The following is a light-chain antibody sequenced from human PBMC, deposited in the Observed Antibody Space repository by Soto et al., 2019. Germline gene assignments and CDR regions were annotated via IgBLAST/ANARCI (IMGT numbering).Light chain of an antibody. J-gene: IGLJ2*01. Sequence: QSVLTQPASVSGSPGQSITISCTGTSSDVGGYSYVSWYQQHPGKAPKLMIYEVSNRPSGVSNHFSGSKSGNTASLTISGLQAEDEADYYCSSYTSSSTVVFGGGTKVTVL. CDR3: SSYTSSSTVV. CDR1: SSDVGGYSY. CDR2: EVS. V-gene: IGLV2-14*01.